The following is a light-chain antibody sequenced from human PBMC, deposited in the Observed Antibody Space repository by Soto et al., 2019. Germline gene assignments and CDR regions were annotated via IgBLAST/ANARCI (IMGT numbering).Light chain of an antibody. Sequence: EIVLTQSPGTLSLSPGERATLSCRASQSVRSSFFAWYQQKPGQAPRLLIYDVSVRSTGIPDRFSGSGSGTDFTLTINRLEHEIFEVYYCQQYENSVMYNFGPGTKLEIK. CDR2: DVS. CDR1: QSVRSSF. V-gene: IGKV3-20*01. CDR3: QQYENSVMYN. J-gene: IGKJ2*01.